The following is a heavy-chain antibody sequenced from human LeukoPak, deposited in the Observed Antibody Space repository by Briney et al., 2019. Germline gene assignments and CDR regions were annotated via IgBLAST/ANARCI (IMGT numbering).Heavy chain of an antibody. CDR2: ISASGGST. Sequence: PGRSLRLSCAASGFTFNSYAMSWVRQAPGKGLEWVSIISASGGSTYYADSVKGRFTISRDNSKNTLYLQMNSLRAEDTAVYYCATQGGNFDYWGQGTLVTVSS. CDR3: ATQGGNFDY. D-gene: IGHD3-16*01. CDR1: GFTFNSYA. V-gene: IGHV3-23*01. J-gene: IGHJ4*02.